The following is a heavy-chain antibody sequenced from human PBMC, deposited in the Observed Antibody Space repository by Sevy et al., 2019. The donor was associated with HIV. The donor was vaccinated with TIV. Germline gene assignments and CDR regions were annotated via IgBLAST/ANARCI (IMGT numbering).Heavy chain of an antibody. J-gene: IGHJ5*02. CDR2: IYPSGST. D-gene: IGHD2-8*01. CDR1: GGSISSGGYY. V-gene: IGHV4-61*02. Sequence: SETLSLTCTVSGGSISSGGYYWSWIRQPAGEGLEWIGRIYPSGSTNYRPSLKSRVTMSVDTSKNQFSLGLGSVTAAATAVYYCARVRTVAGVNGVGWFDPWGQGTLVTVSS. CDR3: ARVRTVAGVNGVGWFDP.